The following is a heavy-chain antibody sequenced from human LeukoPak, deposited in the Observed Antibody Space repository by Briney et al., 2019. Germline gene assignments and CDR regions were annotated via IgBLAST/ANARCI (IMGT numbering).Heavy chain of an antibody. CDR3: ASRTRPDVGAFDI. D-gene: IGHD6-6*01. CDR2: IYPSGGRT. J-gene: IGHJ3*02. CDR1: GYTFSVYF. V-gene: IGHV1-46*01. Sequence: ASVKVSCKASGYTFSVYFINWVRQAPGQGLEWMGIIYPSGGRTNHAQKFQGRVTMTRDMSTSTVYMELSSLRSEDTAVYYCASRTRPDVGAFDIWGQGTMVTVSS.